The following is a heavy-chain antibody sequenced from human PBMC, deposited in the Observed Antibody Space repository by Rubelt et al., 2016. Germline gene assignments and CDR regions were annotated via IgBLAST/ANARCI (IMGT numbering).Heavy chain of an antibody. J-gene: IGHJ6*03. Sequence: QLQLQESGPGLVKPSETLSLTCTVSNGSISRSSYYWGWIRQPPGKGLEWIGSIYYSGSTYYSPSLKSRVTISVDTSKNQFSLKLSAVTAADTAVYYCARQTNYYYYMDVWGKGTTVTVSS. CDR3: ARQTNYYYYMDV. CDR1: NGSISRSSYY. CDR2: IYYSGST. D-gene: IGHD4-11*01. V-gene: IGHV4-39*01.